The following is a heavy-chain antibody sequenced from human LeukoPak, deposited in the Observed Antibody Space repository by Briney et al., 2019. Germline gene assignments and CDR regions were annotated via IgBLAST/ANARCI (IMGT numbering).Heavy chain of an antibody. D-gene: IGHD4-17*01. CDR1: GFTFSSYA. CDR3: AKEPVGGDYLAQENFDY. Sequence: GGSLRLSCAASGFTFSSYAMSGVRQAPGKGLEWVSAISGSGGSTYYADSVKGRFTISRDDSKNTLYLQMNSLRAEDTAVYYCAKEPVGGDYLAQENFDYWGQGTLVTVSS. J-gene: IGHJ4*02. CDR2: ISGSGGST. V-gene: IGHV3-23*01.